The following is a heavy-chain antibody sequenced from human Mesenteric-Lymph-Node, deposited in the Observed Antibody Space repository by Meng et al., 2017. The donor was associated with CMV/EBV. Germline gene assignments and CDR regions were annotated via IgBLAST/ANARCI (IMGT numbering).Heavy chain of an antibody. CDR2: ISSSSSYT. D-gene: IGHD3-10*01. Sequence: GGSLRLSCAASGFTFSSYSMNWVRQAPGKGLEWVSSISSSSSYTYNADSVRGRFTMSRDNAKNSLYLQMNSLRTEDTAVYYCASRDYYYFNMDVWGQGTTVTVSS. CDR3: ASRDYYYFNMDV. V-gene: IGHV3-21*01. CDR1: GFTFSSYS. J-gene: IGHJ6*02.